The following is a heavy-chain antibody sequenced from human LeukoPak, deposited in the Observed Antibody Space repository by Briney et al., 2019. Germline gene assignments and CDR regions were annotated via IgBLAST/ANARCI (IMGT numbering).Heavy chain of an antibody. Sequence: GGSLRLSCAASGLNVNNNYMTWIRQAPGKGLEWVSLIYSGGSTSHADSVKGRFTISRDNSKNTLYLQMNNLRGEDTAVYYCKGLRATVTSPFDYWGQGTLVTVS. CDR3: KGLRATVTSPFDY. D-gene: IGHD4-17*01. CDR2: IYSGGST. V-gene: IGHV3-66*04. J-gene: IGHJ4*02. CDR1: GLNVNNNY.